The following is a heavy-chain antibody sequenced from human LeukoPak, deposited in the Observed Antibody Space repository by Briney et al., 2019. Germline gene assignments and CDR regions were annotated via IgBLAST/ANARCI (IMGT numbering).Heavy chain of an antibody. CDR2: IYYSGSI. V-gene: IGHV4-31*03. Sequence: SQTLSLTCTVSGGSISSGGYYWSWIRQHPGKGLEWIGYIYYSGSIYYNPSLKSRVTISVDTSKNQFSLKLSSVTAADTAVYYCARGSGGLYDFWSGYYFGSFDYWGQGTLVTVSS. CDR3: ARGSGGLYDFWSGYYFGSFDY. CDR1: GGSISSGGYY. D-gene: IGHD3-3*01. J-gene: IGHJ4*02.